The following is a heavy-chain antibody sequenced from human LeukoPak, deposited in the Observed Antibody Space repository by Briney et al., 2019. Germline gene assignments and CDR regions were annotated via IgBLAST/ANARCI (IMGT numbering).Heavy chain of an antibody. D-gene: IGHD6-19*01. CDR2: IYYSGST. CDR1: GGSISSYY. Sequence: PGETLSLTCTVSGGSISSYYWSWIRQPPGKGLEWIGYIYYSGSTNYNPSLKSRVTISVDTSKNQFSLKLSSVTAADTAVYYCARSVAGTEYYFDYWGQGTLVTVSS. V-gene: IGHV4-59*08. CDR3: ARSVAGTEYYFDY. J-gene: IGHJ4*02.